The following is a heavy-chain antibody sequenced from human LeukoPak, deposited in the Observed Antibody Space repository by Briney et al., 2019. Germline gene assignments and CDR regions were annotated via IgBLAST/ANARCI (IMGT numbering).Heavy chain of an antibody. CDR2: IRHDGSET. CDR1: GFPFSSYW. D-gene: IGHD6-13*01. V-gene: IGHV3-7*04. CDR3: ARVVPGSSWYWPYYYGMDV. J-gene: IGHJ6*02. Sequence: GGSLRLSCAASGFPFSSYWMSWVRQAPGKGLEWVANIRHDGSETYYVDSLRGRFAISRDNAKNLLYLQMNNLRVEDTAVYYCARVVPGSSWYWPYYYGMDVWGQGTTVTVSS.